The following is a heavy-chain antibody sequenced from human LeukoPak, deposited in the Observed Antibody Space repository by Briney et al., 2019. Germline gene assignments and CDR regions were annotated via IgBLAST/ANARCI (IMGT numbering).Heavy chain of an antibody. J-gene: IGHJ4*02. Sequence: GGSLRLSCAASGFTVSSNYMSWVRQAPGKGLEWVSVIYSGGSTYYADSVKGRFTISRDNSKNTLYLQMNSLRAEDTAVYYCARDGSGYWFDYWGQGTLATVSS. CDR3: ARDGSGYWFDY. V-gene: IGHV3-66*02. CDR1: GFTVSSNY. D-gene: IGHD3-22*01. CDR2: IYSGGST.